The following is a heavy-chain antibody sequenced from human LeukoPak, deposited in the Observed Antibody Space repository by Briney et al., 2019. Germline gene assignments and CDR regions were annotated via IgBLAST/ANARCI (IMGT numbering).Heavy chain of an antibody. V-gene: IGHV1-2*02. D-gene: IGHD3-3*01. J-gene: IGHJ5*02. CDR3: ARDYIDFWSGYYH. CDR2: INPNSGGT. Sequence: ASVKVSCKASGYTFTGYYMHWVRQAPGQGLEWMGWINPNSGGTNYAQKLQGRVTMTTDTSTSTAYMELRSLRSDDTAMYYCARDYIDFWSGYYHWGQGTLVTVSS. CDR1: GYTFTGYY.